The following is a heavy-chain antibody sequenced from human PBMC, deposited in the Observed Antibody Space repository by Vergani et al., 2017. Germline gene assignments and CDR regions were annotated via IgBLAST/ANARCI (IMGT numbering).Heavy chain of an antibody. CDR3: GRVADFYGLGSRLLDL. D-gene: IGHD3-10*01. CDR1: GGSISGYY. Sequence: QVRLQESGPGLVKPSETLSLTCSVSGGSISGYYCSWIRQPPGKELEWIGYMYHSGSTNYNPSLETRVTISGDTSKNQFSLKLNSVTAADTAVYYCGRVADFYGLGSRLLDLWGQGILVTVSS. J-gene: IGHJ5*02. V-gene: IGHV4-59*01. CDR2: MYHSGST.